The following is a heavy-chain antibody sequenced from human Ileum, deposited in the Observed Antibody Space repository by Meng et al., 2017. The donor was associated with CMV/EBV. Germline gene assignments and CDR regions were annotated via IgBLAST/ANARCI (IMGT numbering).Heavy chain of an antibody. V-gene: IGHV1-8*02. J-gene: IGHJ6*02. CDR2: MNPNSGNT. D-gene: IGHD4-11*01. CDR3: AAFTGDYGMDV. Sequence: ASVKVSCKASGGTFSSYAISWVRQAPGQGLEWMGWMNPNSGNTGYAQKFQGRVTMTRNTSISTAYMELSSLRSEDTAVYYCAAFTGDYGMDVWGQGTTVTVSS. CDR1: GGTFSSYA.